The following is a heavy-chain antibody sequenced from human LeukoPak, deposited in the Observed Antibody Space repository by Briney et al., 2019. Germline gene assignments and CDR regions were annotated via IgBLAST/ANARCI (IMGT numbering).Heavy chain of an antibody. D-gene: IGHD6-19*01. J-gene: IGHJ4*02. CDR1: GYTFTSYG. CDR3: ATVTVAGSFDY. V-gene: IGHV1-18*01. Sequence: GASVKVSCKASGYTFTSYGISGVRQARGQGREGMGWISAYNGNTNYAQKLQGRGTINTETSTSTAYMELRSLRSDDTAVYYCATVTVAGSFDYWGQGTLVTVSS. CDR2: ISAYNGNT.